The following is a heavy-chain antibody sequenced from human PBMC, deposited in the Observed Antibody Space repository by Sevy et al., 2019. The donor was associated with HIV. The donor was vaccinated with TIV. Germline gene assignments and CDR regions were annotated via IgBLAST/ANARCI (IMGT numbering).Heavy chain of an antibody. V-gene: IGHV1-69*13. CDR3: AKSISWYASFDS. CDR2: IIPMFGSA. D-gene: IGHD6-13*01. J-gene: IGHJ4*02. Sequence: SVKVSCNASGGTFNNYAVNCVRQAPGHGLEWMGGIIPMFGSANYVQKFQGRVTITADESTSTAYMEVSSLRSDDTAVYYCAKSISWYASFDSWGQGTLVTVSS. CDR1: GGTFNNYA.